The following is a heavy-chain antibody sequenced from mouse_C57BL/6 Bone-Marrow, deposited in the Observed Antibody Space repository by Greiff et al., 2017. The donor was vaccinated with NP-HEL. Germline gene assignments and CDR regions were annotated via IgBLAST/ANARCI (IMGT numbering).Heavy chain of an antibody. CDR3: ARSRTGPDY. J-gene: IGHJ2*01. Sequence: QVQLLQSGAELVKPGASVKLSCKASGYTFTSYWMHWVKQRPGQGLEWIGMIHPNSGSTNYNEKFKSKATLTVDKPSSTTYLQLSSLTSEDSAVYYCARSRTGPDYWGQGTTLTVSS. CDR2: IHPNSGST. D-gene: IGHD4-1*01. CDR1: GYTFTSYW. V-gene: IGHV1-64*01.